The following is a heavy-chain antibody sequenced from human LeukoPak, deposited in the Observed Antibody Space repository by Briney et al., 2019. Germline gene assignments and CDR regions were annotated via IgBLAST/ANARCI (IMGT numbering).Heavy chain of an antibody. J-gene: IGHJ6*02. CDR2: IIPMLGMA. Sequence: GASVKVSCKASGYTFTSYGISWVRQAPGQGLEWMGRIIPMLGMANYAQKFQGRVTITADKSTSTAYMDLSSLRSEDTAMYYCARVGSPSTDWGSYNYGMDVWGQGTTVTVSS. CDR3: ARVGSPSTDWGSYNYGMDV. V-gene: IGHV1-69*04. CDR1: GYTFTSYG. D-gene: IGHD7-27*01.